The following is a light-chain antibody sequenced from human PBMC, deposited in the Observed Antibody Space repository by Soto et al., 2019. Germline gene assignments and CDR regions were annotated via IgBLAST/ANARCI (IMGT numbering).Light chain of an antibody. J-gene: IGKJ1*01. V-gene: IGKV2-28*01. CDR3: MQALQTPWT. Sequence: DLVVTQSPLSLPVTPGEPASISCRSSQSLLRTTDGKTFLSWYLQKPGQSPQLLIYLASSRASGVPDRFSGSGSGTDFTLKISRVEPEDVGIYYCMQALQTPWTFGQGTKVEI. CDR2: LAS. CDR1: QSLLRTTDGKTF.